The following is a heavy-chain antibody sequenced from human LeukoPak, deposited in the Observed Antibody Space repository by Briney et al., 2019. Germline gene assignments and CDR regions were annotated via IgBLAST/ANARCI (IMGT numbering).Heavy chain of an antibody. J-gene: IGHJ4*02. CDR3: ARDVREGYNYDY. CDR1: GGSISSGDYY. V-gene: IGHV4-30-4*01. Sequence: NTSETLSLTCTVSGGSISSGDYYWSWIRQPPGKGLEWIGYIYYSGSTYYNPSLKSRVTISVDTSKNQFSLKLSSVTAADTAVYYCARDVREGYNYDYGGQGTLVTVSS. CDR2: IYYSGST. D-gene: IGHD5-24*01.